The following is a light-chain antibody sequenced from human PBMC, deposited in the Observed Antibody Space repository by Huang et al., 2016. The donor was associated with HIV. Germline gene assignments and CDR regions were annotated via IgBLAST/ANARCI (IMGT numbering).Light chain of an antibody. CDR3: QQYGSSPT. J-gene: IGKJ1*01. Sequence: EIVLTQSPGTLSLSPGERGTLSCRASQSVSSSYLAWYQQKPGQAPRLLIYEASSRASGIPDRFSGSGSGTDFTLTISRLEPEDFAVYYCQQYGSSPTFGQGTKVEI. V-gene: IGKV3-20*01. CDR2: EAS. CDR1: QSVSSSY.